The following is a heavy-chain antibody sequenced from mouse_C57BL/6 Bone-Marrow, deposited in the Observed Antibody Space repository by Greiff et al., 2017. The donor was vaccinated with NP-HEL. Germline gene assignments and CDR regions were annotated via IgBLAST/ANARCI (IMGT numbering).Heavy chain of an antibody. CDR1: GYTFTSYW. V-gene: IGHV1-59*01. J-gene: IGHJ2*01. CDR2: IDPSDSYT. Sequence: QVQLQQPGAELVRPGPSVKLSCKASGYTFTSYWMHWVKQRPGQGLEWIGVIDPSDSYTNYNQKFKGKATLTVDTSSSTAYMQLSSLTSEDSAVYYCASYDGYYDYFDYWGQGTTLTVSS. D-gene: IGHD2-3*01. CDR3: ASYDGYYDYFDY.